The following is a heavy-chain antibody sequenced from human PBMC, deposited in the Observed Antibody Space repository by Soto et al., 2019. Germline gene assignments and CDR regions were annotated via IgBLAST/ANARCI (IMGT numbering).Heavy chain of an antibody. V-gene: IGHV3-23*01. Sequence: PGGSLRLSCAASGFTFTNFAMTWVRQAPGKGLEWLSTISGSADDTLYKDSAKGRFTISRDNSKNTLYLQMTSLRAEDTAVYYCAKDIYQPIFPPVFDSWGQGTLVTVSS. J-gene: IGHJ4*02. D-gene: IGHD3-16*02. CDR1: GFTFTNFA. CDR2: ISGSADDT. CDR3: AKDIYQPIFPPVFDS.